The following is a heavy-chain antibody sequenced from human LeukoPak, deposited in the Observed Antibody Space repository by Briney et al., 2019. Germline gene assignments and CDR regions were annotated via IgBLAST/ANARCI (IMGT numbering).Heavy chain of an antibody. CDR3: ARDRLAYWDGAYYDAFDI. J-gene: IGHJ3*02. CDR1: GFTFNNYA. Sequence: GGSLRLSCAASGFTFNNYAMHWVRQAPGKGLEWVAVISFDGSDKYYADSVKGRFTISRDNSKNTLSLQMNSLTAEDTAVYYCARDRLAYWDGAYYDAFDIWGQGTLVTVSS. D-gene: IGHD1-26*01. V-gene: IGHV3-30*04. CDR2: ISFDGSDK.